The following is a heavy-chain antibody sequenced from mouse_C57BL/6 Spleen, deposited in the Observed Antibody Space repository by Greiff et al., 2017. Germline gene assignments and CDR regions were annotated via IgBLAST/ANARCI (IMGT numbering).Heavy chain of an antibody. CDR1: GFTFSNYW. J-gene: IGHJ1*03. D-gene: IGHD2-1*01. CDR3: TKGNYPFWYFDV. Sequence: EVMLVESGGGLVQPGGSMKLSCVASGFTFSNYWMNWVRQSPEKGLEWVAQIRLKSDNYATHYAESVKGRFTISRDDSKSSVYLQMNNLRAEDTGIYYCTKGNYPFWYFDVWGTGTTVTVSS. V-gene: IGHV6-3*01. CDR2: IRLKSDNYAT.